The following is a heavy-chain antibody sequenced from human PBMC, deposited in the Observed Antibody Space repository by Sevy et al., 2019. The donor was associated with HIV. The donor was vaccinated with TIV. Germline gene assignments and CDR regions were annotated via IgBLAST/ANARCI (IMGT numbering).Heavy chain of an antibody. V-gene: IGHV3-30*18. D-gene: IGHD1-26*01. CDR3: AKDRIVGATTGYYGMDV. J-gene: IGHJ6*02. Sequence: GGSLRLSCAASGFTFSSYGMHWVRQAPGKGLEWVAVISYDGSNKYYADSVKGRFTISRDNSKNTLYLQMNSLRAEDTAVYYCAKDRIVGATTGYYGMDVWGQGTTVIVS. CDR1: GFTFSSYG. CDR2: ISYDGSNK.